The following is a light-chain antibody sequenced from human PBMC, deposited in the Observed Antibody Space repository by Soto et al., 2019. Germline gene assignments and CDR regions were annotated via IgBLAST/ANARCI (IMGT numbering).Light chain of an antibody. CDR3: QQYNTSPYT. CDR1: QDITASY. CDR2: GAS. J-gene: IGKJ2*01. Sequence: EIVLTQSPGTLSLSPGERATLSCRASQDITASYLAWYQQKPGQAPRLLIYGASNRATGISDRFSGSGSGTDFTLTISGLEPEDFAVYYCQQYNTSPYTFGLGTKLEIK. V-gene: IGKV3-20*01.